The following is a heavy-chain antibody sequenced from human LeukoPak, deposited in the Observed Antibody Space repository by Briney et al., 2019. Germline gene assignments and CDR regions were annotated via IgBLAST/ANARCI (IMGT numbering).Heavy chain of an antibody. CDR1: GDSISSYY. J-gene: IGHJ4*01. D-gene: IGHD2-15*01. CDR3: ARAVLSYCRGGSCPYFDY. CDR2: IYYSGST. Sequence: SETLSLTCTVSGDSISSYYWTWIRQPPGKGLEWIGDIYYSGSTSYNPSLKSRVTISVDTSKNQFSLKLSSVTAADTAVYYCARAVLSYCRGGSCPYFDYWGQGTLVTVSS. V-gene: IGHV4-59*01.